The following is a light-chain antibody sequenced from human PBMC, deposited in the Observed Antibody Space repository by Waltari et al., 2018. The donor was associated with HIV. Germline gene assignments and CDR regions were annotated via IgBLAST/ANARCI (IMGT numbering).Light chain of an antibody. CDR2: GSN. CDR1: SSNIGSSY. J-gene: IGLJ3*02. V-gene: IGLV1-47*01. CDR3: AAWDDSLSGRV. Sequence: QSVLTQPPSASGTPGQRVTLSCSGSSSNIGSSYIYWYKQLPGTAPKLLIYGSNQRPSGVPDRFSGSKSGTSASLTISGLRSEYEADYYCAAWDDSLSGRVFGGGTKLTVL.